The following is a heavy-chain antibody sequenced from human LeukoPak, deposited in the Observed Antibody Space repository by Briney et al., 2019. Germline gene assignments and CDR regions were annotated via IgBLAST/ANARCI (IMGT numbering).Heavy chain of an antibody. CDR3: ARGKVGATTYWFDP. J-gene: IGHJ5*02. CDR2: ISSSSSYI. V-gene: IGHV3-21*01. CDR1: GFTFSSYS. Sequence: PGRSLRLSCAASGFTFSSYSMNWVRQAPGKGLEWVSSISSSSSYIYYAGSVKGRFTISKDNAKNSLYLQMNSLRAEDTAVYYCARGKVGATTYWFDPWGQGTLVTVSS. D-gene: IGHD1-26*01.